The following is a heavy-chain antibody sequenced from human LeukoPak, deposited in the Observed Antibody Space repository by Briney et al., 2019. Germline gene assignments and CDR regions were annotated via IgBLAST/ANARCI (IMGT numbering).Heavy chain of an antibody. Sequence: GGSLRLSCVASGFTFSDHYMDWVRQAPGKGLEWVGRTRNKANSYTTEYAASVKGRFTISRDDSKNSLYLQMNSLKTEDTAVYYCVRGDRGAFDIWGQGTMVTVSS. J-gene: IGHJ3*02. V-gene: IGHV3-72*01. CDR1: GFTFSDHY. CDR2: TRNKANSYTT. D-gene: IGHD3-10*01. CDR3: VRGDRGAFDI.